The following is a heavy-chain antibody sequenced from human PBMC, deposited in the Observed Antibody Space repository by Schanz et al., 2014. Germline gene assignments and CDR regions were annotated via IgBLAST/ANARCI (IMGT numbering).Heavy chain of an antibody. Sequence: QVQLVESGGGVVQPGRSLRLSCAASGFSFSTYAMHWVRQAPGKGLEWVAVISYGGSDKYYTDSVKGHFTISRDDSKNTLYLQMNSLRPEDTAVYYCAKEGSIYWDRSVDYWGQGTLVTVSS. CDR1: GFSFSTYA. V-gene: IGHV3-30*04. CDR3: AKEGSIYWDRSVDY. CDR2: ISYGGSDK. D-gene: IGHD1-26*01. J-gene: IGHJ4*02.